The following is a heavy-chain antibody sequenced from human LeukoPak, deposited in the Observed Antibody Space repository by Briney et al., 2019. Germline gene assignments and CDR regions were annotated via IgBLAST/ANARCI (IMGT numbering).Heavy chain of an antibody. D-gene: IGHD5-24*01. CDR3: ARDPTQRWLQWGYFDY. J-gene: IGHJ4*02. Sequence: GGSLRLSCAASGFTFSSYAMHWVRQAPGKGLEWVAVISYDGSNKYYADSVKSRFTISRDNSKNTLYLQMNSLRAEDTAVYYCARDPTQRWLQWGYFDYWGQGTLVTVSS. CDR1: GFTFSSYA. CDR2: ISYDGSNK. V-gene: IGHV3-30-3*01.